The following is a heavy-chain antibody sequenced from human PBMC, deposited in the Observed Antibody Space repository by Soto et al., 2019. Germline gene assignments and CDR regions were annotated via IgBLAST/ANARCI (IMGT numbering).Heavy chain of an antibody. J-gene: IGHJ4*02. CDR1: GFTFINYA. V-gene: IGHV3-23*01. CDR3: AKVVTAIYYFDY. CDR2: ISGSGSST. Sequence: EVQLLESGGGLVQPGGSLRLSCAASGFTFINYAVSWVRQAPGKGLEWVSTISGSGSSTYFADSVKGRFTISRDNSKNTLYLQMNSLRAEDTAVYFYAKVVTAIYYFDYWGQGALVTVSS. D-gene: IGHD2-21*02.